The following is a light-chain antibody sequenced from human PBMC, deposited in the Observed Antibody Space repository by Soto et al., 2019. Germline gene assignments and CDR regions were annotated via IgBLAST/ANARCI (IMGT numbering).Light chain of an antibody. CDR2: AAS. J-gene: IGKJ5*01. Sequence: DIVLTQSPGTLSLSPGERATLSCRASQTVDSNFLAWYQPKPGQAPRLLIYAASTRATGIPDRFSGSGSGTDFTLTIGGLDPEDFAVYYCQQYNNWPITFGQGTRLEIK. V-gene: IGKV3-20*01. CDR3: QQYNNWPIT. CDR1: QTVDSNF.